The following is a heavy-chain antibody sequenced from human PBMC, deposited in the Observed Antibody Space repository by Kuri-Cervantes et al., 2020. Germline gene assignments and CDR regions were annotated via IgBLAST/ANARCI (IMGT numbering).Heavy chain of an antibody. D-gene: IGHD6-19*01. CDR2: IYYSGST. Sequence: SETLSLTCTVSGGSISSGDYYWSWIRQPPGKGLEWIGYIYYSGSTCYNPSLKSRVTISVDTSKNQFSLKLSSVTAADTAVYYCARGRGGWTYYYYYMDVWGKGTTVTVSS. V-gene: IGHV4-30-4*08. CDR3: ARGRGGWTYYYYYMDV. CDR1: GGSISSGDYY. J-gene: IGHJ6*03.